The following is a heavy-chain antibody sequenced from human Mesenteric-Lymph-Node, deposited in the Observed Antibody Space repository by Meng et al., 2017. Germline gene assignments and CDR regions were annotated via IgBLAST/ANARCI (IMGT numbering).Heavy chain of an antibody. J-gene: IGHJ4*02. CDR1: GGTFSSYA. CDR2: MTPTSGGT. CDR3: ARDSSRNAGIIGVPDF. V-gene: IGHV1-2*06. Sequence: VQLVQSGAEVKKPGSSVKVSCKASGGTFSSYAISWVRQAPGQGLEWLGRMTPTSGGTIHAQKFRGRVTMTRDTSTSTAYMELTRLKSDDTAVYYCARDSSRNAGIIGVPDFWGQGTLVTVSS. D-gene: IGHD2/OR15-2a*01.